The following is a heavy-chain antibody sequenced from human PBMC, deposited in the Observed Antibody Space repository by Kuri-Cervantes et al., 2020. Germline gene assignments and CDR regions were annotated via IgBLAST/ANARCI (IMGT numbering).Heavy chain of an antibody. V-gene: IGHV4-34*01. CDR1: GGSFSGYY. Sequence: GSLRLSCAVYGGSFSGYYWSWIRQPPGKGLEWIGEINHSGSTNYNPFLKSRVTISVDTSKNQFSLKLSPVTAADTAVYYCARSAHSSGYRDYYYYYMDVWGKGTTVTVSS. J-gene: IGHJ6*03. D-gene: IGHD3-22*01. CDR3: ARSAHSSGYRDYYYYYMDV. CDR2: INHSGST.